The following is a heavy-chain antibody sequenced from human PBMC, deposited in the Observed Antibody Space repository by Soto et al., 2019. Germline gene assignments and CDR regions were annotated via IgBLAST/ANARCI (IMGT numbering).Heavy chain of an antibody. Sequence: QVQLQESGPGLVKPSQTLSLTCTVSGGSISSGGYYWSWIRQHPGKGLEWIGYIYYSGSTYYNPSLKSRVTISVDTSKNQFSLKLSSVTAADTAVYYCARFASGYYSNWFDPWGQGTLVTVSS. CDR2: IYYSGST. D-gene: IGHD3-22*01. CDR1: GGSISSGGYY. V-gene: IGHV4-31*03. CDR3: ARFASGYYSNWFDP. J-gene: IGHJ5*02.